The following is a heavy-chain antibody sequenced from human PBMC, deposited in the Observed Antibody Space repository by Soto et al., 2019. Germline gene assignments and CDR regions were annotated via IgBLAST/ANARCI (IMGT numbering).Heavy chain of an antibody. Sequence: PSETLSLTCTVSGGSINSGDYSWTWIRQPPGKGLEWIGYIYHTGTTYYNMSLKSRVTISVDRSKNQFSLKLSSVTAADTAVYYCAREINYYDSSGDSWFDPWGQGTLVTVSS. CDR2: IYHTGTT. CDR3: AREINYYDSSGDSWFDP. V-gene: IGHV4-30-2*01. CDR1: GGSINSGDYS. D-gene: IGHD3-22*01. J-gene: IGHJ5*02.